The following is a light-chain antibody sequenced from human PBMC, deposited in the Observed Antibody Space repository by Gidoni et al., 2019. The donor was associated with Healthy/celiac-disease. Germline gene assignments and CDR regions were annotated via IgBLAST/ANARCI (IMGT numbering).Light chain of an antibody. V-gene: IGLV1-51*01. CDR1: SSNIGNNY. Sequence: QSVLTQPPSVSAAPGQKDTISCSGSSSNIGNNYVSWYQQLPGTAPKLLIYDNNKRPSGIPDRFSGSKSGTSATLGITGLQTGDEADYYCGTWDSSLSAGLVVFGGGTKLTVL. CDR3: GTWDSSLSAGLVV. J-gene: IGLJ2*01. CDR2: DNN.